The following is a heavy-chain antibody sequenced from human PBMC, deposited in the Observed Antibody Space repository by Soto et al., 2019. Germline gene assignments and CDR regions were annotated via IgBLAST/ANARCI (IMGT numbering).Heavy chain of an antibody. V-gene: IGHV3-23*01. J-gene: IGHJ4*02. Sequence: PGGALRLSCAASGFTFSRYAMSWVRQAPGKGLEWVSAISGSGGSTYYADSVKGRFTISRDNSKNTLYLQMNSLRAEDTAVYYCAKDFGRTRLGYCSSTSCLLGYWGQGTLVTVSS. CDR2: ISGSGGST. CDR3: AKDFGRTRLGYCSSTSCLLGY. D-gene: IGHD2-2*01. CDR1: GFTFSRYA.